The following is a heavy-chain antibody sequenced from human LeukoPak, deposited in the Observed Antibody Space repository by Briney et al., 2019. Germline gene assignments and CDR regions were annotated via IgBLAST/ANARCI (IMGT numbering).Heavy chain of an antibody. D-gene: IGHD6-6*01. CDR2: ISSSGSTI. J-gene: IGHJ4*02. V-gene: IGHV3-48*03. CDR1: GFTFSSYE. CDR3: AKENIAARIFDY. Sequence: GGSLRLSCAASGFTFSSYEMNWVRQAPGKGLEWVSYISSSGSTIYYADSVKGRFTISRDDSKNTAYLQMNSLRVEDTALYYCAKENIAARIFDYWGRGTLVTVSS.